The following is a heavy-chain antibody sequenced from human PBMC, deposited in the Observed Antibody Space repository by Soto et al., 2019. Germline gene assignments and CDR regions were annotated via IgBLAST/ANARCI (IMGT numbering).Heavy chain of an antibody. CDR3: ARKSLREEIVLVPAAFNWFDP. D-gene: IGHD2-2*01. J-gene: IGHJ5*02. Sequence: ASVKVSCKASGYTFTSYGISWVRQAPGQGLEWMGWISAYNGNTNYAQKLQGRVTMTTDTSTSTAYMELRSLRSDDTAVYHCARKSLREEIVLVPAAFNWFDPWGQGTLVTVSS. CDR2: ISAYNGNT. V-gene: IGHV1-18*01. CDR1: GYTFTSYG.